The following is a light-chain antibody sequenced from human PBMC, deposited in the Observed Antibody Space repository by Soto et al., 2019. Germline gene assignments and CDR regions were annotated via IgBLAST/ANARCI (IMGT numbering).Light chain of an antibody. CDR2: VGPGGIVG. CDR1: SGYSDYK. Sequence: QAVVTQPPSASASPGASVTLTCTLNSGYSDYKVDWYQMRPGKGPRFVMRVGPGGIVGSKVVGIPDRFSVLGSGLNRSLTIKNIQKEDESDYHCGTDHGSGNNFLVVFGGGTKLTVL. J-gene: IGLJ2*01. CDR3: GTDHGSGNNFLVV. V-gene: IGLV9-49*03.